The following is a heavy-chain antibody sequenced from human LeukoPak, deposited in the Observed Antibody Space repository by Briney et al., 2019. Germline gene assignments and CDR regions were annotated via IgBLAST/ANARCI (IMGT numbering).Heavy chain of an antibody. CDR2: VYSSGIT. J-gene: IGHJ4*02. Sequence: SETLSLTCTVSGGSVNKYYWSWTRHPPGKGLEWIGYVYSSGITNYNVSLKSRVTISVDTSKNQFSLRLTSMTAADSAVYYCARRLKPKDTLSYFDRWGQGTLVTVSS. D-gene: IGHD5-18*01. CDR3: ARRLKPKDTLSYFDR. V-gene: IGHV4-4*08. CDR1: GGSVNKYY.